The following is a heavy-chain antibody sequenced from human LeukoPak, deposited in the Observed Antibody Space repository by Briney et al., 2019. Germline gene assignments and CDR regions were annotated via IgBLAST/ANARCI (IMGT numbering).Heavy chain of an antibody. J-gene: IGHJ4*02. V-gene: IGHV1-8*03. CDR3: ARGRIPRIAVAGRPFDY. CDR2: MNPNSGNT. D-gene: IGHD6-19*01. Sequence: ASVKVSCKASGYTFTSYDINWVRQATGQGLEWMGWMNPNSGNTGYAQKFQGRATIARNTSISTAYMELSSLRSEDTAVYYCARGRIPRIAVAGRPFDYWGQGTLVTVSS. CDR1: GYTFTSYD.